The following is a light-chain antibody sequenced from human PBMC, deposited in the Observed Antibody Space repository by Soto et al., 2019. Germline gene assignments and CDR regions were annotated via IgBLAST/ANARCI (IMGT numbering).Light chain of an antibody. V-gene: IGLV2-23*01. CDR3: CLYIGATTYV. J-gene: IGLJ1*01. Sequence: QFALAQPASVSGSPGQSITISCTRTSDFVGSFSLVSWYQQYPGKAPKVMISEGHRRPSGVPDRFSDSTSVNSASLTISGLQADDEADYYCCLYIGATTYVFGTGTKLTV. CDR1: SDFVGSFSL. CDR2: EGH.